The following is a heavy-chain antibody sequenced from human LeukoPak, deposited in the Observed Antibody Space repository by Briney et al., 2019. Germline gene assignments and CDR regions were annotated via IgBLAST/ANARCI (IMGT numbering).Heavy chain of an antibody. J-gene: IGHJ4*02. CDR1: GYTFTSYV. Sequence: ASVKVSCKASGYTFTSYVINWVRQATGQGLEWMGWMNPNSGNTGYAQKFQGRVTITRNTSISTAYMELSSLRSEDTAVYYCSAGTRDGYNMLYWGQGTLVTVSS. V-gene: IGHV1-8*03. CDR2: MNPNSGNT. D-gene: IGHD5-24*01. CDR3: SAGTRDGYNMLY.